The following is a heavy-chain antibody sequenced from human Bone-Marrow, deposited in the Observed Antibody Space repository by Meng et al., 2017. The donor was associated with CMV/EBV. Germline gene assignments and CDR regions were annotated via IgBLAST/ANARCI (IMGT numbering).Heavy chain of an antibody. CDR2: ISSSSSYI. CDR3: ARPTPTVTTPHYGMDV. D-gene: IGHD4-17*01. J-gene: IGHJ6*02. CDR1: FTFSSYS. V-gene: IGHV3-21*01. Sequence: FTFSSYSMNWVRQAPGKGLEWVSSISSSSSYIYYADSVKGRFTISRDNAKNSLYLQMNSLRAEDTAVYYCARPTPTVTTPHYGMDVWGQGTTVTVSS.